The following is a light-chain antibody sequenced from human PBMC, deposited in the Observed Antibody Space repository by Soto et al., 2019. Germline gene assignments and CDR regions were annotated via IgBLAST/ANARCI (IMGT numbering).Light chain of an antibody. CDR3: CSSTGISTLL. J-gene: IGLJ1*01. CDR2: GVS. Sequence: QSVLTQPASVSGSPGQSITISCTGTTSDIGTYSYVSWYQQHAGKAPKLIIYGVSHRPSGVSNRFSGSKSGSTASLTISGLQAEDEAHYYCCSSTGISTLLFATRTKVTVL. CDR1: TSDIGTYSY. V-gene: IGLV2-14*01.